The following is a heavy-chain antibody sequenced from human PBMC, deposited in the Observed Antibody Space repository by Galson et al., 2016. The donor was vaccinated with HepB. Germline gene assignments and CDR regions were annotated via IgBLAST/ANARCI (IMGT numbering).Heavy chain of an antibody. CDR2: IYWDDDK. V-gene: IGHV2-5*02. CDR3: AHETVGALRMDPFDI. D-gene: IGHD1-26*01. Sequence: PALVKPTQTLTLTCGFSLRTNGAGVGWIRQPPGKALEWLALIYWDDDKRYSPSLKSRLTVTKDTSKNQVVLTMTNMDPVDTATYYCAHETVGALRMDPFDIWGQGTMVTVSS. J-gene: IGHJ3*02. CDR1: FSLRTNGAG.